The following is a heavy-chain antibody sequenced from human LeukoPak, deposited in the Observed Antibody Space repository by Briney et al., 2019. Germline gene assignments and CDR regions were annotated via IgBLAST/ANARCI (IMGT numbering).Heavy chain of an antibody. D-gene: IGHD2-15*01. J-gene: IGHJ3*02. CDR1: GFTFDDYG. CDR2: INWNGGST. CDR3: ARAGSADSLYAFDI. V-gene: IGHV3-20*01. Sequence: GGSLRLSCAASGFTFDDYGMSWVRQAPGKGLEWVSGINWNGGSTGYADSVKGRFTISRDNAKNSLYLQMNSLRAEDTALYHCARAGSADSLYAFDIWGQGTMVTVSS.